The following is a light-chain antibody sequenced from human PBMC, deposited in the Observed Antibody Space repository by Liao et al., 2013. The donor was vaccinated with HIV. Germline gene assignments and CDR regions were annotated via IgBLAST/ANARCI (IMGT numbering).Light chain of an antibody. Sequence: SYELTQPPSVSVSPGQTASITCSGDKLGDKYACWYQQKPGQSPVLVIYEDDKRPSGIPERFSGSNSGTTATLAISGAQALDEADYYCQTWDTGTGVFGTGTKVSVL. CDR1: KLGDKY. V-gene: IGLV3-1*01. J-gene: IGLJ1*01. CDR2: EDD. CDR3: QTWDTGTGV.